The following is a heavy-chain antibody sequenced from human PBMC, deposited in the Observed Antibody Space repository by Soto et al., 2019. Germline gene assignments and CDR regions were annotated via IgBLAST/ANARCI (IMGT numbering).Heavy chain of an antibody. J-gene: IGHJ4*02. Sequence: PGGSLRLSCAASGFTFSSYGMHWVRQAPGKGLEWVAVIWYDGSNKYYADSVKGRFTISRDNSKNTLYLQMNSLRAEDTAVYYCARDSAHPYGDYEYYFDYWGQGTLVTVSS. CDR1: GFTFSSYG. CDR2: IWYDGSNK. V-gene: IGHV3-33*01. CDR3: ARDSAHPYGDYEYYFDY. D-gene: IGHD4-17*01.